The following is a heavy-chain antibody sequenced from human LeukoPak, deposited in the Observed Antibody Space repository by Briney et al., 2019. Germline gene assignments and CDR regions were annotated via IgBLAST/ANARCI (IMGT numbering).Heavy chain of an antibody. CDR2: IYSGGST. CDR3: ARGPYNHDAFDI. Sequence: GGSLRLSCAASGFTVSSNYMSWVRQAPGKGLEWVSLIYSGGSTYYADSVKGRFTISRDNSKNTLYLQMNSLRAEDTAVYYCARGPYNHDAFDIWGQGTMVTVSS. J-gene: IGHJ3*02. V-gene: IGHV3-66*01. CDR1: GFTVSSNY. D-gene: IGHD1-14*01.